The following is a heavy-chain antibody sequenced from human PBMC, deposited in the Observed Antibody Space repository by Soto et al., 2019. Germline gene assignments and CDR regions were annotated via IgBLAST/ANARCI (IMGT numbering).Heavy chain of an antibody. Sequence: QVQLVQSGAEVKKPGASVKVSCKASGYTFTGYYMHWVRQAPGQGLEWMGWINPNSGGTNYAQKLQGWATMTRDSSISTAYMELSRLRSDDTAVYYCARGRFVGVIAVTGDWFDPWGQGTLVTVSS. CDR2: INPNSGGT. CDR1: GYTFTGYY. V-gene: IGHV1-2*04. CDR3: ARGRFVGVIAVTGDWFDP. D-gene: IGHD2-15*01. J-gene: IGHJ5*02.